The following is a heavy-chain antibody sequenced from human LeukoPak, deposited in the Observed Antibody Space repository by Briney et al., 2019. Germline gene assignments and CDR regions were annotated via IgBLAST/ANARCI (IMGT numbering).Heavy chain of an antibody. D-gene: IGHD6-19*01. CDR2: IYSGGST. Sequence: GGSLRLSCAASGFTVSSNYMSWVRQAPGKGLEWVSVIYSGGSTYYADSVKGRFTISRDSSKNTLYLQMNSLRAEDTAVYYCARCNSGWNYFDYWGQGTLVTVSS. CDR3: ARCNSGWNYFDY. V-gene: IGHV3-66*01. CDR1: GFTVSSNY. J-gene: IGHJ4*02.